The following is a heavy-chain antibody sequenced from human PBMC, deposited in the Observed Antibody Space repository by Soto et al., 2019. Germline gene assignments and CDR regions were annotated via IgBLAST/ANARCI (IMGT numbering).Heavy chain of an antibody. CDR2: INHSGST. CDR3: ARLRWEQPWVFDY. Sequence: SETLSLTCAVYGGSFSGYYWSWIRQPPGKGLEWIGEINHSGSTNYNPSLKSRVTISVDTSKNQFSLKLSSVTAADTAVYYCARLRWEQPWVFDYWGQGTLVTVSS. J-gene: IGHJ4*02. V-gene: IGHV4-34*01. CDR1: GGSFSGYY. D-gene: IGHD1-26*01.